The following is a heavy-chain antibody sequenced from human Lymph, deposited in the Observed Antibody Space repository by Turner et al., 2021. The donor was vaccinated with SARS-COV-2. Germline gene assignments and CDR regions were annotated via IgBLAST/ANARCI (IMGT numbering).Heavy chain of an antibody. D-gene: IGHD6-13*01. J-gene: IGHJ6*02. CDR2: IYSGGTT. Sequence: EVQLVETGGGFIQPGGSLRLSCAASGIIVSRNYMNWVRQAPGKGLEWVSVIYSGGTTYYADSVKGRFTISRDNSKNTLYLQMNSLRVEDTAVYYRARDLGTYGMDVWGQGTTVTVSS. V-gene: IGHV3-53*02. CDR1: GIIVSRNY. CDR3: ARDLGTYGMDV.